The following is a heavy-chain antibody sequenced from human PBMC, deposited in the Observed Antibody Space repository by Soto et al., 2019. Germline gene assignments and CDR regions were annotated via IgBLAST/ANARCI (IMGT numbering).Heavy chain of an antibody. J-gene: IGHJ5*01. Sequence: ETLSLTCTVSGGSISSYYWSWIRQPPGKGLEWIGYIYYSGSTNYNPSLKSRVTISVDTSKNQFSLKLSSVTAADTAVYYCAIGYGDYADSWGQGTLVTVSS. CDR3: AIGYGDYADS. CDR2: IYYSGST. CDR1: GGSISSYY. D-gene: IGHD4-17*01. V-gene: IGHV4-59*01.